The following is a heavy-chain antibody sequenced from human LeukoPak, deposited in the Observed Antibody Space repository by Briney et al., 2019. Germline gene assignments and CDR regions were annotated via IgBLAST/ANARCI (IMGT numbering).Heavy chain of an antibody. D-gene: IGHD5-18*01. CDR1: GGSFSGYY. Sequence: SETLSLTCAVYGGSFSGYYWSWIRQPPGRGLEWIGEINHSGSTNYNTSLKSRVTISVDPSKNQLSLELSSVTAADTAVYYCARGLGWDTAMSGSINLDYGGQGTLVTVSS. CDR3: ARGLGWDTAMSGSINLDY. CDR2: INHSGST. J-gene: IGHJ4*02. V-gene: IGHV4-34*01.